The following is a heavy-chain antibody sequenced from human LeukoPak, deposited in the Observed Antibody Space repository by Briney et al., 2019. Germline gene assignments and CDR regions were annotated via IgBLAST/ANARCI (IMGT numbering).Heavy chain of an antibody. CDR2: IIPILGIA. J-gene: IGHJ5*02. Sequence: SVKVSCKASGGTFSSYAISWVRQAPGQGLEWMGRIIPILGIANYAQKFQGRVTITADKSTSTAYMELSGLRSEDTAVYYCARASDDYGDYELDPWGQGTLVTVSS. CDR3: ARASDDYGDYELDP. CDR1: GGTFSSYA. D-gene: IGHD4-17*01. V-gene: IGHV1-69*04.